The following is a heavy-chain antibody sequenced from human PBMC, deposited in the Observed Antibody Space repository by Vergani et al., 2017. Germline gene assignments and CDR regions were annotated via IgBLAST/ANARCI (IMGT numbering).Heavy chain of an antibody. V-gene: IGHV3-21*01. D-gene: IGHD1-26*01. J-gene: IGHJ5*02. CDR3: ARDGGGSDYGGTNWFDP. CDR2: ISSSSSYI. CDR1: GFTFSSYS. Sequence: EVQLVESGGGLVKPGGSLRLSCAASGFTFSSYSMNWVRQAPGKGLEWVSSISSSSSYIYYADSVKGRFTISRENAKNSLYLQMNSLRAEDTAVYYCARDGGGSDYGGTNWFDPWGQGTLVTVSS.